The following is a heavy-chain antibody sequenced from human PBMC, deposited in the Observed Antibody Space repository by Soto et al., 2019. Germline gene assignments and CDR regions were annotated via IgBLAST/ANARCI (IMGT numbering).Heavy chain of an antibody. CDR2: IIPIFGTA. CDR3: ARGTSRDYYYYGMDV. CDR1: GGTFSSYA. Sequence: QVQLVQSGAEVKKPGSSVKVSCKASGGTFSSYAISWVRQAPGQGLEWMGGIIPIFGTANYAQKFQGRVTITADESSSTAYMELSILRTEGTAGYYCARGTSRDYYYYGMDVWGQGTTVTVSS. V-gene: IGHV1-69*12. J-gene: IGHJ6*02.